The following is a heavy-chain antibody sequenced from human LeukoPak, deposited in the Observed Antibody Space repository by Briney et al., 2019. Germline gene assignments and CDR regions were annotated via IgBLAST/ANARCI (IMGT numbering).Heavy chain of an antibody. Sequence: SETLSLTCTVSGASISSGNYYWTWIRQPAGKGLEWIGRIYTTGRTSYNPSLKSRVTISMDTSKNQFSLRVNSPTAEDTAVYYCARDNGDYYSYYYMDVWGKGTTVTISS. V-gene: IGHV4-61*02. D-gene: IGHD4-17*01. J-gene: IGHJ6*03. CDR1: GASISSGNYY. CDR3: ARDNGDYYSYYYMDV. CDR2: IYTTGRT.